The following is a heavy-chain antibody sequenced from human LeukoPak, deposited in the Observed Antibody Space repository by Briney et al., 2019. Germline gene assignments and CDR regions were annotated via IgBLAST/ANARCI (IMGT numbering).Heavy chain of an antibody. Sequence: ASVKVSCKPSGYTFTGFYPHWVRQAPGQGLQWMGWINPKNGATKYSQSFRGRVTMTRDTSIDTAYMELSSLTSDDTAIYYCARPTHRLTVTTAIDYWGQGTLVTVSS. CDR3: ARPTHRLTVTTAIDY. CDR2: INPKNGAT. J-gene: IGHJ4*02. CDR1: GYTFTGFY. D-gene: IGHD4-17*01. V-gene: IGHV1-2*02.